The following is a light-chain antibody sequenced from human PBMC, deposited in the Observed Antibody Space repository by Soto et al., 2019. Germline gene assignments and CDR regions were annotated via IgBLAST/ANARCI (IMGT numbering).Light chain of an antibody. Sequence: EIVMTQSPATLSVSPVERATLSCRASQSVSSKLAWYQQKPGQAPRLLIYAASSRATGIPARFSGSGSGTDFTLTIDGLEPEDFVVYYCQQYGYSQINCGEGKRREIK. J-gene: IGKJ5*01. CDR3: QQYGYSQIN. V-gene: IGKV3-20*01. CDR2: AAS. CDR1: QSVSSK.